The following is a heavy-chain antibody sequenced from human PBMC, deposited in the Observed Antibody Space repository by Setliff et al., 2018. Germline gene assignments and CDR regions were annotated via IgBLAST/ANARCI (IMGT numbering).Heavy chain of an antibody. CDR1: GFTFRTFW. CDR3: ARVGQLWTQRYYYYGMDV. CDR2: IKQDGSEK. J-gene: IGHJ6*02. Sequence: GGSLRLSCATSGFTFRTFWMSWVRQAPGKGLEWVANIKQDGSEKYYVDSVKGRFTISRDNAKNSLYLQMNSLRAEDTAVYYCARVGQLWTQRYYYYGMDVWGQGTTVTVSS. V-gene: IGHV3-7*01. D-gene: IGHD5-18*01.